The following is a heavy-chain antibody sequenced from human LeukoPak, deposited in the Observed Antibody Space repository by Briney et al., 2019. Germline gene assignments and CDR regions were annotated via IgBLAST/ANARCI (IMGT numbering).Heavy chain of an antibody. CDR3: ARRARGYSGYYFDY. Sequence: GGSLRLSCAASGFTFSSYDMHWVRQATGKGLEWVSAIGTAGDTYYPGSVKGRFTISRENAKNSLYLQMNSLRAGDTAVYYCARRARGYSGYYFDYWGQGTLVTVSS. V-gene: IGHV3-13*01. CDR2: IGTAGDT. CDR1: GFTFSSYD. J-gene: IGHJ4*02. D-gene: IGHD5-12*01.